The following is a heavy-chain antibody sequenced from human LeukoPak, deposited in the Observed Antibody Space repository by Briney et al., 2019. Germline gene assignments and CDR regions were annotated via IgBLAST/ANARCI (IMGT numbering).Heavy chain of an antibody. CDR2: IYYSGST. Sequence: KPSETLSLTCTVSGGSIRSYYWSWIRQPPGKGLEWIGYIYYSGSTNYNPSLKSRVTISVDTSKNQFSLKLSSVTAADTAVYYCARRADYYDSSGYYYAGSIDYWGQGTLVTVSS. D-gene: IGHD3-22*01. CDR1: GGSIRSYY. J-gene: IGHJ4*02. V-gene: IGHV4-59*01. CDR3: ARRADYYDSSGYYYAGSIDY.